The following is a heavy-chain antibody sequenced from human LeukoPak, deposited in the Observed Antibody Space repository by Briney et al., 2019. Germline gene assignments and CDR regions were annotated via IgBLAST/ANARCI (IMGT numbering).Heavy chain of an antibody. CDR1: GFTFSSYA. V-gene: IGHV3-23*01. CDR3: ATFSSPHFYYYYYMDV. Sequence: AGGSLRLSCAASGFTFSSYAMSWVRQAPGKGLEWVSAISGSGGSTYYADSVKGRFTISRDNAKNSLYLQMNSLRAEDTAVYYCATFSSPHFYYYYYMDVWGKGTTVTVSS. J-gene: IGHJ6*03. D-gene: IGHD6-6*01. CDR2: ISGSGGST.